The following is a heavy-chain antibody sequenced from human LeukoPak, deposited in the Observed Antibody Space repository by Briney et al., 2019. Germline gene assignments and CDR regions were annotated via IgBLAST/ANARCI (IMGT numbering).Heavy chain of an antibody. D-gene: IGHD2-2*02. CDR1: GGSISSYY. V-gene: IGHV4-34*01. Sequence: SETLSLTCTVSGGSISSYYWSWIRQPPGKGLEWIGEINHSGSTNYNPSLKSRVTISVDTSKNQFSLKLSSVTAADTAVYYCARAQDCSSTSCYTGGSWFDPWGQGTLVTVSS. J-gene: IGHJ5*02. CDR3: ARAQDCSSTSCYTGGSWFDP. CDR2: INHSGST.